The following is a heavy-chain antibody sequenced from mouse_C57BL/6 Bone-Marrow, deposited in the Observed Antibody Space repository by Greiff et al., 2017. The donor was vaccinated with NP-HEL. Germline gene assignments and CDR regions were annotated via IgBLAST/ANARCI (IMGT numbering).Heavy chain of an antibody. D-gene: IGHD2-3*01. Sequence: QVQLKESGPGLVQPSQSLSITCTVSGFSLTSYGVPWVRQSPGKGLEWLGVIWRGGSTDYNAAFMSSLSITKDNSKSQVFFKLNSLQADDTAIYYCAKRRGYYEDYAMDYWGQGTSVTVSS. CDR3: AKRRGYYEDYAMDY. CDR2: IWRGGST. J-gene: IGHJ4*01. V-gene: IGHV2-5*01. CDR1: GFSLTSYG.